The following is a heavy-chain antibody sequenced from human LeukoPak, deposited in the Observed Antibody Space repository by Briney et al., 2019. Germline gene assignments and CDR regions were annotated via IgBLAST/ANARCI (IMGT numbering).Heavy chain of an antibody. J-gene: IGHJ4*02. CDR2: ISAYDGYT. D-gene: IGHD3-10*01. CDR1: GYTFTSYG. Sequence: GASVKVSCKASGYTFTSYGFNWVRQAPGQGLEWVGWISAYDGYTSYSQKLQDRVIMTTNASTTTTYLEVRSLRSDDTAVYYCARDHATYGSGGRYWGQGTPVTVSS. V-gene: IGHV1-18*01. CDR3: ARDHATYGSGGRY.